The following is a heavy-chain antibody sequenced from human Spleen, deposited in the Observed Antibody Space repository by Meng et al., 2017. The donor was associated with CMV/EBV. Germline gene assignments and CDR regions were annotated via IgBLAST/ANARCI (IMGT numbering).Heavy chain of an antibody. CDR3: ARAKYHWNAFDP. V-gene: IGHV4-4*02. Sequence: CRVSATGSISATSWLTWVRQPPGKGLECIGEILHTGKTHYNPSLKSRITMSVDKSNTLFSLKLTSVTAADTAVYYCARAKYHWNAFDPWGQGTLVTVSS. D-gene: IGHD1-20*01. J-gene: IGHJ5*02. CDR2: ILHTGKT. CDR1: ATGSISATSW.